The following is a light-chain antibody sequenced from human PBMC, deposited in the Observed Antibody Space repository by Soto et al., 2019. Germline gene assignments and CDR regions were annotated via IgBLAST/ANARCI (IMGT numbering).Light chain of an antibody. CDR2: GAS. CDR1: QSVSSTY. Sequence: EIVLIQFPGTLSLSQGERAALSCRASQSVSSTYLAWYQQKPGQAPRLLIYGASSRATGIPDRFSGSGSGTDFTLTISRLEPEDFAVYYCQQHGSSQTFGGGTKVDIK. CDR3: QQHGSSQT. J-gene: IGKJ4*01. V-gene: IGKV3-20*01.